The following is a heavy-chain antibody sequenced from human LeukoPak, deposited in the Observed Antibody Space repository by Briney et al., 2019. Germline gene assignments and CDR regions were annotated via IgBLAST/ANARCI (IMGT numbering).Heavy chain of an antibody. CDR1: GYSFSNYW. CDR3: ARHGYDSSGLDY. J-gene: IGHJ4*02. D-gene: IGHD3-22*01. Sequence: GESLKISCKGSGYSFSNYWIGWVRQMPGKGLEWMGIILPRDSDIRYSPSFEGQVTISADKSVNAAYLQWSSLKASDTAMYYCARHGYDSSGLDYWGQGTLVTVSS. V-gene: IGHV5-51*01. CDR2: ILPRDSDI.